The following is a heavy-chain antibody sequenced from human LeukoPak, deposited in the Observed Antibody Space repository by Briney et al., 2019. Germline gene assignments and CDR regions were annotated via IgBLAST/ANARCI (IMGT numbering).Heavy chain of an antibody. D-gene: IGHD4-23*01. CDR1: GGSISSGGYY. V-gene: IGHV4-61*08. J-gene: IGHJ4*02. Sequence: PSQTLSLTCTVSGGSISSGGYYWSWIRQPPGKGLEWIGYIYYSGSTISNPSLKSRVTISVDTSKNQFSLNLSSVTAADTAVYYCARDLDYGGYSLWGQGTLVTVSS. CDR2: IYYSGST. CDR3: ARDLDYGGYSL.